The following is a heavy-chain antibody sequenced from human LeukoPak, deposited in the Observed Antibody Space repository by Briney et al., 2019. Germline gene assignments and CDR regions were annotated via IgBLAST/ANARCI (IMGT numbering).Heavy chain of an antibody. D-gene: IGHD4/OR15-4a*01. CDR1: GGSFSGYY. CDR3: ARGGLYGDNPRAFDY. CDR2: INHSGST. Sequence: SETLSLTCAVYGGSFSGYYWSWIRQPPGKGLEWIGEINHSGSTNYNPSLKSRVTISVDTSKNQFSLKLSSVTAADTAVYYCARGGLYGDNPRAFDYWGQGTLVTVSS. J-gene: IGHJ4*02. V-gene: IGHV4-34*01.